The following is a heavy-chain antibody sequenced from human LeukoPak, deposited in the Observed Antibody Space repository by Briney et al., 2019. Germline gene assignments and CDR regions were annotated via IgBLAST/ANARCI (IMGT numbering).Heavy chain of an antibody. V-gene: IGHV4-30-2*01. CDR1: GGSISSGGYS. D-gene: IGHD5-18*01. J-gene: IGHJ6*02. Sequence: SETLSLTCAVSGGSISSGGYSWSWIRQPPGKGLEWIGYIYHGGSTYYNPSLKSRVTISVDRSKNQFSLKLSSVTAADTAVYYCARGGEDTGGVYYYGMDVWGQGTTVTVSS. CDR3: ARGGEDTGGVYYYGMDV. CDR2: IYHGGST.